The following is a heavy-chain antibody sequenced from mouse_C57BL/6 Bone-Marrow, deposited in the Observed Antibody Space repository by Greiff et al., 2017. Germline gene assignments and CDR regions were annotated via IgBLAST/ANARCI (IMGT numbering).Heavy chain of an antibody. CDR1: GYAFSSSW. CDR3: ARWDYDYGPFAY. J-gene: IGHJ3*01. D-gene: IGHD2-4*01. CDR2: IYPGDGDT. V-gene: IGHV1-82*01. Sequence: VQLQQSGPELVKPGASVKISCKASGYAFSSSWMNWVKPRPGKGLEWIGRIYPGDGDTNYNGKFKGKATLTADKSSSAAYMQLSSLTSEDSAVYFCARWDYDYGPFAYWGQGTLVTVSA.